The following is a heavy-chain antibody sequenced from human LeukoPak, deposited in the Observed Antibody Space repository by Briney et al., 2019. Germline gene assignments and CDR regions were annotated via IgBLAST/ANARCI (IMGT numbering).Heavy chain of an antibody. CDR3: ARGEPDYYGSGSYIDYYFDY. CDR1: GYTFTSYG. CDR2: ISAYNGNT. V-gene: IGHV1-18*01. Sequence: ASVKVSCKASGYTFTSYGISWVRQAPGQGLEWTGWISAYNGNTNYAQKLQGRVTMTTDTSTSTAYMELRSLRSDDTAVYYCARGEPDYYGSGSYIDYYFDYWGQGTLVTVSS. J-gene: IGHJ4*02. D-gene: IGHD3-10*01.